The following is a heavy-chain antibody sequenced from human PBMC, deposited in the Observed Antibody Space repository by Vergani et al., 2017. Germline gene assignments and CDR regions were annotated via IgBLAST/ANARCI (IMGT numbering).Heavy chain of an antibody. D-gene: IGHD5-18*01. CDR1: GYSISSGYY. J-gene: IGHJ4*02. V-gene: IGHV4-38-2*02. CDR2: IYHSGST. Sequence: QVQLQESGPGLVKPSETLSLTCTVSGYSISSGYYWGSIRQPPGKGLEWIGSIYHSGSTYYNPSLKSRVTISVDTSKNQFSLKLSSVTAADTAVYYCARAYGDTAMPRFDYWGQGTLVTVSS. CDR3: ARAYGDTAMPRFDY.